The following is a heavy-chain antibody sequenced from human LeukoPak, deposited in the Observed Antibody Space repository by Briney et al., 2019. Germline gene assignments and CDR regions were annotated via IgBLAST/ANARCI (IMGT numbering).Heavy chain of an antibody. D-gene: IGHD6-13*01. Sequence: GRSLRLSCAASGFTFDDYAIHWVREAPGKGLEGVSGFSWNSGSIGYADSVKGRFTISRDNAKNSLYLQMNSLRAEDTALYYCAKDGRTAGTLYYYYYMDVWGKGTTVTVSS. CDR3: AKDGRTAGTLYYYYYMDV. CDR1: GFTFDDYA. V-gene: IGHV3-9*01. CDR2: FSWNSGSI. J-gene: IGHJ6*03.